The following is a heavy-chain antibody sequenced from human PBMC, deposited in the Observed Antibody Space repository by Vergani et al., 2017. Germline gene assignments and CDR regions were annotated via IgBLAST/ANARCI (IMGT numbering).Heavy chain of an antibody. CDR2: ISYDGSNK. D-gene: IGHD6-19*01. V-gene: IGHV3-30*18. CDR1: GFTFSSYG. CDR3: AKDRYSSNGFDP. J-gene: IGHJ5*02. Sequence: QVQLVESGGGVVQPGRSLRLSCAASGFTFSSYGMHWVRQAPGKGLEWVAVISYDGSNKYYADSVKGRFTISRDNSKNTLYLQMNSLRAEDTAVYYCAKDRYSSNGFDPWGQGTLVTVSS.